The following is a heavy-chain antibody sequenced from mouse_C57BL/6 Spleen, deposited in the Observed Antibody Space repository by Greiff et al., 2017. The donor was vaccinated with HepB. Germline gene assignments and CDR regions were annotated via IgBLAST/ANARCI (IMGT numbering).Heavy chain of an antibody. J-gene: IGHJ2*01. V-gene: IGHV1-42*01. D-gene: IGHD1-1*01. Sequence: VQLQQSGPELVKPGASVKISCKASGYSFTGYYMNWVKQSPEKSLEWIGEINPSTGGTTYNQKFKAKATLTVDKSSSTAYMQLKSLTSEDSAVYYCARRRSLFDYWGQGTTLTVSS. CDR3: ARRRSLFDY. CDR2: INPSTGGT. CDR1: GYSFTGYY.